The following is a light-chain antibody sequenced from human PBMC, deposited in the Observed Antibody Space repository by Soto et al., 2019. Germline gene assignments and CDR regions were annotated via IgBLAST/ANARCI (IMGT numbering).Light chain of an antibody. CDR2: GAS. J-gene: IGKJ5*01. V-gene: IGKV3-15*01. CDR1: QSVSTD. Sequence: EVVMTQSPATLSVSLGGRATLSCRASQSVSTDLAWYQQRPGQAPRLLIFGASTRATGIPARFTGSGSGTEFILTSSSLQSEDSAVYYCQQGTLWAPERFAQGTQLEIK. CDR3: QQGTLWAPER.